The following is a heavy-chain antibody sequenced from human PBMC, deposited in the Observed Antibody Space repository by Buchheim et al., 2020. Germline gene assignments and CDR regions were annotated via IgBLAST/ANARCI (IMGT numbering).Heavy chain of an antibody. Sequence: EVQLLESGGGLIQPGGSLRLSCAASRFTFSTFAMSWVRQAPGKGLEWVSIIRADGGSKYHADSVKGRFTIYRDNSKNTADLPMNTLTAEDTAVYYCARVGVAGTTWGDRGMDVWGQGTT. CDR2: IRADGGSK. CDR3: ARVGVAGTTWGDRGMDV. J-gene: IGHJ6*02. D-gene: IGHD1-1*01. V-gene: IGHV3-23*01. CDR1: RFTFSTFA.